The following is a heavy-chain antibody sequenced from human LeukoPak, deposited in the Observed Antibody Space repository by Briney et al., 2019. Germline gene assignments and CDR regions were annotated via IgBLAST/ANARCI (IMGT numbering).Heavy chain of an antibody. CDR3: ARDRSYYDILTGYYIRGGYFDY. D-gene: IGHD3-9*01. CDR1: GYTFTSYG. J-gene: IGHJ4*02. V-gene: IGHV1-18*01. CDR2: ISAYNGNT. Sequence: ASVKVSCKASGYTFTSYGISWVRQAPGQGLEWMGWISAYNGNTNYAQKLQGRVTMSTDTSTSTAYMELRSLRSDDTAVYYCARDRSYYDILTGYYIRGGYFDYWGQGTLVTVSS.